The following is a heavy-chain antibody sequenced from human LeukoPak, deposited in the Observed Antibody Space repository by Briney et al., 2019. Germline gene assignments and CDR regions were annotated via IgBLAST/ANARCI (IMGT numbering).Heavy chain of an antibody. CDR3: ARNIWFGESADAFDI. D-gene: IGHD3-10*01. J-gene: IGHJ3*02. CDR2: INPNSGGT. CDR1: GYTFTSYY. V-gene: IGHV1-2*02. Sequence: GASVKVSCKASGYTFTSYYMHWVRQAPGQGLEWMGWINPNSGGTNYAQKFQGRVTMTRDKSIRTAYMALSRLTSDDTAVYYCARNIWFGESADAFDIWGQGTMVTVSS.